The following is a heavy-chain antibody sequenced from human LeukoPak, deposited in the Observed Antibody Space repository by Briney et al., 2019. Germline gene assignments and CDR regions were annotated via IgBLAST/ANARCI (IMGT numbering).Heavy chain of an antibody. CDR2: IYTSGST. J-gene: IGHJ6*03. D-gene: IGHD3-22*01. V-gene: IGHV4-4*07. CDR1: GGSISSYY. Sequence: SETLSLTCTVSGGSISSYYWSWIRQPAGKGLEWIGRIYTSGSTNYNPSLKSRVTMSVDTSKNQFSLKLSSVTAADTAVYYCARETEYYYDSSGYYHYYYMDVWGKGTTVTVSS. CDR3: ARETEYYYDSSGYYHYYYMDV.